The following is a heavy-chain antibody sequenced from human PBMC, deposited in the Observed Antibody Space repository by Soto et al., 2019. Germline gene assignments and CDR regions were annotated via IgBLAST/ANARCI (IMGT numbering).Heavy chain of an antibody. CDR3: ARDKWSGQWLVDY. CDR2: IRQGGSEK. J-gene: IGHJ4*02. V-gene: IGHV3-7*05. D-gene: IGHD6-19*01. Sequence: EVQLVASGGGLVQPGGSLRLSCATSGFTFGSYWMSWVRQAPGKGLEWVANIRQGGSEKHYVESVKGRFTVSRDNAKNALYLQMNSLRAEDTAVYYCARDKWSGQWLVDYWGQGTLVAVSS. CDR1: GFTFGSYW.